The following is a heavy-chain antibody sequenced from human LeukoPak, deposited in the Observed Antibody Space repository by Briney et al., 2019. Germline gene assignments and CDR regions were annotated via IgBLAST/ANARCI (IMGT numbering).Heavy chain of an antibody. CDR1: VHTFTNNW. V-gene: IGHV5-51*01. Sequence: GESLNISCKGSVHTFTNNWIAWVRQMPGKGLEWLGSIYPGDSNIRYNPAFQCQVTISADKSINTAYLQWSSLKASDTAMYYCARNLITVAALSPFDYWGQGSLVTVSS. J-gene: IGHJ4*02. CDR2: IYPGDSNI. CDR3: ARNLITVAALSPFDY. D-gene: IGHD6-19*01.